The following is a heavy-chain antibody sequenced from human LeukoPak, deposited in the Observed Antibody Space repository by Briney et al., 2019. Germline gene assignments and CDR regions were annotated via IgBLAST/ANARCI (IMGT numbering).Heavy chain of an antibody. CDR2: ISTNGSST. Sequence: GGSLRHSCSASGFTFFRYVMHCVCQAPGKGLDFVSTISTNGSSTYYADSVKGRFTISRDNSKNTLDLQMRSLRPEDTAVYYCMIEPYCYDSCNYVGIWGQGTLVTVSS. V-gene: IGHV3-64D*06. CDR3: MIEPYCYDSCNYVGI. D-gene: IGHD3-22*01. CDR1: GFTFFRYV. J-gene: IGHJ4*02.